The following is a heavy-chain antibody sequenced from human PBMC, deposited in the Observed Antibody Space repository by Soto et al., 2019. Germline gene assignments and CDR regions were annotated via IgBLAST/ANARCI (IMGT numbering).Heavy chain of an antibody. V-gene: IGHV3-74*01. CDR3: ARAGKLGRDDFGSGYYPNYMDV. D-gene: IGHD3-3*01. J-gene: IGHJ6*03. Sequence: GGSLRLSCAAAGFTFSNHWMHWVRQAPGKGLVWVSRINSDGSSTYYADSVKGRFTISRDNAKNTVYLQMNSLRGEDTAVYYRARAGKLGRDDFGSGYYPNYMDVWGKGTTVTVSS. CDR1: GFTFSNHW. CDR2: INSDGSST.